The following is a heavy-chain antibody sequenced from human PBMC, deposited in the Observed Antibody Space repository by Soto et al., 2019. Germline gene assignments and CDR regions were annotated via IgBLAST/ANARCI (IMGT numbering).Heavy chain of an antibody. CDR3: ARGRNHDAFDI. CDR1: GFTFSSYA. CDR2: ISYVGSNK. J-gene: IGHJ3*02. Sequence: QVQLVESGGGVVQPGRSLRLSCAASGFTFSSYAMHWVRQAPGKGLEWVAVISYVGSNKYYADSVKGRFTISRDNSKNTLYLQMNSLRAEDTAVYYCARGRNHDAFDIWGQGTMVTVSS. V-gene: IGHV3-30-3*01.